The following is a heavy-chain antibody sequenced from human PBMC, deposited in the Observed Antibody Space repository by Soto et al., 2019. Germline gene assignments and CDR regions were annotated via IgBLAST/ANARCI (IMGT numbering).Heavy chain of an antibody. J-gene: IGHJ5*02. CDR1: GFSFSDYF. CDR3: ARDNRQTYGAPADSSWFHP. D-gene: IGHD3-22*01. Sequence: ASVKVSCKASGFSFSDYFMHWVRQAPGQGLEWMGITNPSGDSRNYAQKFQGRVTISRATSTSTVYKDRSSLKYENTAVYYCARDNRQTYGAPADSSWFHPLGQGTAVTVSS. V-gene: IGHV1-46*01. CDR2: TNPSGDSR.